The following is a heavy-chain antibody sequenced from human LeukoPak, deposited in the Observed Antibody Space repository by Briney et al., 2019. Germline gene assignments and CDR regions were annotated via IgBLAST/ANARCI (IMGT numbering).Heavy chain of an antibody. D-gene: IGHD3-10*01. V-gene: IGHV4-59*01. Sequence: TSETLSLTCTVSGGSISSYYWSWIRQPPGKGLEWIGYIYYSGSTNYNPSLKSRVTISVDTSKNQFSLKLSSVTAADTAVYYCARGRGKTNWFDPWGQGALVTVSS. CDR1: GGSISSYY. J-gene: IGHJ5*02. CDR3: ARGRGKTNWFDP. CDR2: IYYSGST.